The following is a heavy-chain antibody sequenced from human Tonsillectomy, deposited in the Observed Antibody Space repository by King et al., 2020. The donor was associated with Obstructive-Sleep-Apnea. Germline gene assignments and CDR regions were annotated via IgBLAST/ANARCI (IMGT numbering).Heavy chain of an antibody. D-gene: IGHD3-10*01. V-gene: IGHV3-23*04. Sequence: VQLVESGGGLVQPGGSLRLSCAASGFTFSSYAMSWVRQAPGKGLEWVSAISGSGGSTYYADSVKGRFTISRDNSTNTLYLQMNSLRAEDTSVYYCAKEELLWFGESAEYFQHWGQGTLVTVSS. J-gene: IGHJ1*01. CDR3: AKEELLWFGESAEYFQH. CDR2: ISGSGGST. CDR1: GFTFSSYA.